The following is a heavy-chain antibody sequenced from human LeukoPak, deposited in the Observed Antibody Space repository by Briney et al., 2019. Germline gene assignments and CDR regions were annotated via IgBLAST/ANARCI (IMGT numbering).Heavy chain of an antibody. V-gene: IGHV4-59*01. CDR2: MYYSGNT. Sequence: SETLSLTCTVSGGSISSYYWSWIRQPPGKELEWIGYMYYSGNTKYNPSLKSRVTISVDTSKNQFSLKLSSVTAADTAVYYCARAEGIRDGYNYWGQGTLVTVSS. D-gene: IGHD5-24*01. CDR1: GGSISSYY. CDR3: ARAEGIRDGYNY. J-gene: IGHJ4*02.